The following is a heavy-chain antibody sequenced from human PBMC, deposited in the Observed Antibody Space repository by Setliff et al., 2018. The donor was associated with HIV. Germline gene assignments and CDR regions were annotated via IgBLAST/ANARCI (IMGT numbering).Heavy chain of an antibody. CDR2: VSQSGST. CDR1: GVSINRTDHY. D-gene: IGHD2-21*01. Sequence: NPSETLSLTCSVSGVSINRTDHYWGWIRQSPGKRLEWIGSVSQSGSTYYNPSLKSRITISVDRSKNLFSLKLISVTAADQGVYYCARVPVAGANWFDPWGLGTLVT. V-gene: IGHV4-39*01. CDR3: ARVPVAGANWFDP. J-gene: IGHJ5*02.